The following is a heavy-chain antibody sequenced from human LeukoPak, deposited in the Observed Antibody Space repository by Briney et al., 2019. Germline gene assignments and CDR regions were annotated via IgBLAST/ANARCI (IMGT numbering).Heavy chain of an antibody. J-gene: IGHJ3*02. V-gene: IGHV4-39*07. CDR2: LYFSGST. D-gene: IGHD2-2*01. Sequence: PSETLSLTCTVSGGSISHTNYYWGWIRQPPGKGLEWIGSLYFSGSTYYSSSLKSRVTISLDNSRNQFSLKVASVTAADTAVYYCARYGLLGLSEINGFDIWGQGTKVTVSS. CDR3: ARYGLLGLSEINGFDI. CDR1: GGSISHTNYY.